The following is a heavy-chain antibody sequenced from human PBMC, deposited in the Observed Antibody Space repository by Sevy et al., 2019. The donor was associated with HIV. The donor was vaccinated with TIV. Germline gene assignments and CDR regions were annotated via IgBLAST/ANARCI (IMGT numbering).Heavy chain of an antibody. V-gene: IGHV3-23*01. D-gene: IGHD6-6*01. CDR2: ISGSGGST. CDR3: AKDGRIAARPYYYYYGMDV. J-gene: IGHJ6*02. CDR1: GFTFSSYA. Sequence: GGSLRLSCAASGFTFSSYAMSWVRQAPGKGLEWVSAISGSGGSTYYADSVKGRFTISRDNSKNTRYLKMNSLRAEDTELYYCAKDGRIAARPYYYYYGMDVWGQGNTATVSS.